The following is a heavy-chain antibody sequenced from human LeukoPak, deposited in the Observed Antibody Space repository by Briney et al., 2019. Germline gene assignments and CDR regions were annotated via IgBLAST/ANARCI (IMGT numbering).Heavy chain of an antibody. J-gene: IGHJ3*02. CDR3: ARDGPSGSYDQGDAFDI. V-gene: IGHV1-18*01. CDR2: ISAYNGNT. D-gene: IGHD6-19*01. Sequence: ASVKVSCKASGYTFTSYGISWVRQAPGQGLEWMGWISAYNGNTNYAQKLQGRVTMTTDTSTSTAYMELRSLRSDDTAVYYCARDGPSGSYDQGDAFDIWGQGTMVTVSS. CDR1: GYTFTSYG.